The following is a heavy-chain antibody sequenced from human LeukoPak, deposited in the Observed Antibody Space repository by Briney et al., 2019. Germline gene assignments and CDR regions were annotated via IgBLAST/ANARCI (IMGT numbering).Heavy chain of an antibody. D-gene: IGHD4-23*01. Sequence: PGGSLRLSCAASGFTFSSYAMSWVRQAPGKGLEWVSAISDSGGSTYYADSVKGRFTISRDNSKNTLYLQMNSLRAEDTAVYYCAKDQYGGNPQYYFDYWGQGTLVIVSS. CDR1: GFTFSSYA. CDR3: AKDQYGGNPQYYFDY. J-gene: IGHJ4*02. V-gene: IGHV3-23*01. CDR2: ISDSGGST.